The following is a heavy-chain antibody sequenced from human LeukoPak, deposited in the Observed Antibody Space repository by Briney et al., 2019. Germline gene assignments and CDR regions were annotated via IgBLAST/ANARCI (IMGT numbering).Heavy chain of an antibody. CDR3: ARGTMIVVVPSTISNFDY. J-gene: IGHJ4*02. V-gene: IGHV1-46*01. Sequence: ASVKVSCKASGYTFTSYYMHWVRQAPGQGLEWMGIINPSGGSTSYAQKFQGRVTMTRDTSTSTVYMELSSLRSEDTAVYYCARGTMIVVVPSTISNFDYWGQGTLVTVSS. CDR2: INPSGGST. CDR1: GYTFTSYY. D-gene: IGHD3-22*01.